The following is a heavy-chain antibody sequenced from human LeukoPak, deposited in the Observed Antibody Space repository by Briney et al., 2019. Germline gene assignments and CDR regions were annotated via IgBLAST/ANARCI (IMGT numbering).Heavy chain of an antibody. V-gene: IGHV3-66*01. CDR2: IYSGGST. CDR1: GFTVSSNY. D-gene: IGHD6-19*01. CDR3: ARDTRIAVAGYYYYYYYGMDV. Sequence: GGSLRLSCAASGFTVSSNYMSWVRQAPGKGLEWVSVIYSGGSTYYADSVKGRFTISGDNSKNTLYLQMNSLRAEDTAVYYCARDTRIAVAGYYYYYYYGMDVWGQGTTVTVSS. J-gene: IGHJ6*02.